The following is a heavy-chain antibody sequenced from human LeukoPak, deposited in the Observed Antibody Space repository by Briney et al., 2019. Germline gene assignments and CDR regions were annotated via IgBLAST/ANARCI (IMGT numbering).Heavy chain of an antibody. CDR2: ISGSGSRM. CDR1: GFTFSSYS. J-gene: IGHJ4*02. CDR3: ARMNYVSSGWGAPFDN. V-gene: IGHV3-48*04. D-gene: IGHD1-7*01. Sequence: PGGSLRLSCATSGFTFSSYSMNWVRQTPGKGLEWISYISGSGSRMYYAGSVKGRFTISRDNAKNSLYLQMNSLSAEDTAVYYCARMNYVSSGWGAPFDNWGQGTLVTVSS.